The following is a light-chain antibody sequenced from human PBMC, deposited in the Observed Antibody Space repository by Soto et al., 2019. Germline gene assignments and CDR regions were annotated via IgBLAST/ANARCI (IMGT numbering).Light chain of an antibody. J-gene: IGLJ2*01. CDR1: DIGIQN. Sequence: SYELTQPPSVSVAPGQTARITCGGNDIGIQNVHWYQQRPGQAPVLVVYDDSDRPSGIPERFSGSKSGNTATLTISRVEAGDEADYYCQVWDTGSDHVVFGGGTKVTVL. CDR2: DDS. V-gene: IGLV3-21*02. CDR3: QVWDTGSDHVV.